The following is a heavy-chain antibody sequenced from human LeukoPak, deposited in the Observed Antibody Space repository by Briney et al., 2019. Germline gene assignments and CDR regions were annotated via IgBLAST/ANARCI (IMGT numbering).Heavy chain of an antibody. Sequence: GESLKISCKGSGYSFTSYWIGWVRQMAAKGLEWVGIIYPGDSDTRYSPSFQGQVTISADKSISTAYLQRSSLKASETAMYYCARSYCSGGSCPGAFDIWGQGTMVTVSS. J-gene: IGHJ3*02. V-gene: IGHV5-51*01. CDR3: ARSYCSGGSCPGAFDI. D-gene: IGHD2-15*01. CDR2: IYPGDSDT. CDR1: GYSFTSYW.